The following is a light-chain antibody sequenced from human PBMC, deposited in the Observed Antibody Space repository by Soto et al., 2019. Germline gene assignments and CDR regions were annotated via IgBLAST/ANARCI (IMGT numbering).Light chain of an antibody. J-gene: IGLJ1*01. CDR3: SSYTSNSTPYV. CDR2: DVT. CDR1: SSDVGGYNY. Sequence: QSAPTQPASVSGSPGQSITFSCTGTSSDVGGYNYVSWYQQHPGKAPKVIIFDVTNRPSGVSNRFSGSKSGNTASLTISGLQAEDEADYYCSSYTSNSTPYVFGTGPKLTVL. V-gene: IGLV2-14*01.